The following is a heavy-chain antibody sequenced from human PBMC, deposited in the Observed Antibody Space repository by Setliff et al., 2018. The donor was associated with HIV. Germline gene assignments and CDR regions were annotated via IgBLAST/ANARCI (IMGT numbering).Heavy chain of an antibody. J-gene: IGHJ6*03. CDR3: ARVSITYWYSTPTFYYYYMDV. D-gene: IGHD2-15*01. Sequence: PSETLSLTCAVYGGSFSGYHWNWIRQPPGKGLEWIGEINHSGRTNYNPSLKSRVTISVDTSKNQFSLKLRSVTAADTAMYYCARVSITYWYSTPTFYYYYMDVWGKGTKVTVS. CDR1: GGSFSGYH. CDR2: INHSGRT. V-gene: IGHV4-34*01.